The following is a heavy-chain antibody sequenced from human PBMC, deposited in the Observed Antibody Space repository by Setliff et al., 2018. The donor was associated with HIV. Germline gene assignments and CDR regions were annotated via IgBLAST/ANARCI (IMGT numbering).Heavy chain of an antibody. Sequence: LSLTCTVSGGSISSYYWSWIRQPPGKGLEWIGYIYYSGSTNYNPSLKSRVTISVDTSKNQFSLKLSSVTAADTAVYYCARGRRSTSSYYYYYYYMDVWGKGTTVTVSS. CDR3: ARGRRSTSSYYYYYYYMDV. D-gene: IGHD2-2*01. V-gene: IGHV4-59*01. CDR1: GGSISSYY. J-gene: IGHJ6*03. CDR2: IYYSGST.